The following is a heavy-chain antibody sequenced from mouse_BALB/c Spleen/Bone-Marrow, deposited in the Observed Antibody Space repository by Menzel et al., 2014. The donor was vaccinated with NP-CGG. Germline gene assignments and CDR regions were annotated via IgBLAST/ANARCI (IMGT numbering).Heavy chain of an antibody. CDR3: ALLGYYGYFYV. Sequence: DVHLVESGGGLVQPGGSLKLSCAASGFDFSRYWMSWVRPAPGKGLEWIGEINPDSSTINYTPSLKDKFIISRDNAKNTLYLQMSKVRSEDTAHCYCALLGYYGYFYVWGAGTTVTVSS. J-gene: IGHJ1*01. CDR2: INPDSSTI. V-gene: IGHV4-1*02. D-gene: IGHD2-2*01. CDR1: GFDFSRYW.